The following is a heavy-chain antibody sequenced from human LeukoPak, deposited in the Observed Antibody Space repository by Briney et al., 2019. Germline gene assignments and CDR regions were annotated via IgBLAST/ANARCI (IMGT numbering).Heavy chain of an antibody. J-gene: IGHJ4*02. CDR2: IYYSGST. V-gene: IGHV4-39*01. CDR3: ASAYCSGTSCYCDY. Sequence: PSETLSLTCTVSGGSISSSTYYWGWIRQPPGKGLEWIGTIYYSGSTSYNPSLKSRVTISVDTSKNQFSLKLSSVTAADTAVYYCASAYCSGTSCYCDYWGQGILVTVSS. CDR1: GGSISSSTYY. D-gene: IGHD2-15*01.